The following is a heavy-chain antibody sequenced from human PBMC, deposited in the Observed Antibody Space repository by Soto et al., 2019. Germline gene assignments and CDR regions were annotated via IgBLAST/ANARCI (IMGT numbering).Heavy chain of an antibody. CDR3: ASTVRTMVRGFDP. J-gene: IGHJ5*02. CDR2: MNPNSGNT. D-gene: IGHD3-10*01. CDR1: GYTFTSYD. Sequence: SVKVSCKASGYTFTSYDINWVRQATGQGLEWMGWMNPNSGNTGYAQKFQGRVTMTRNTSISTAYMELSSLRSEDTAVYYCASTVRTMVRGFDPWGQGTLVTVSS. V-gene: IGHV1-8*01.